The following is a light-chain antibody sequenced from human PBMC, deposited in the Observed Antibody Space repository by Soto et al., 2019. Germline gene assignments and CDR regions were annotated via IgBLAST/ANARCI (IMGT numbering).Light chain of an antibody. V-gene: IGKV3-20*01. CDR3: QQYGNSPT. CDR2: DTS. Sequence: EIVLTQSPGTLSLSPGERATLSCRASQSVSSSYLAWYQQKPGQAPRLLIYDTSSRATGIPDRFSGSKSGTDFTLTISRLEPEDFAVSYCQQYGNSPTFGQGTKVEIK. CDR1: QSVSSSY. J-gene: IGKJ1*01.